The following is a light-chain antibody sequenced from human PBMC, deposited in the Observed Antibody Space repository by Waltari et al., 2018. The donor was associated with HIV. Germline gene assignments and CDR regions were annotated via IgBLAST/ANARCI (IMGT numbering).Light chain of an antibody. CDR3: QQYGTSPRYT. CDR2: GVS. V-gene: IGKV3-20*01. J-gene: IGKJ2*01. Sequence: EVVLTQSPGTLSLSPGERATLSCRASQSVSSSYLAWYQQKPGQAPSLLIYGVSSRATGIPDRFSGSGSGTDFTLTISRLEPEDFAVYYCQQYGTSPRYTFGQGTKLEIK. CDR1: QSVSSSY.